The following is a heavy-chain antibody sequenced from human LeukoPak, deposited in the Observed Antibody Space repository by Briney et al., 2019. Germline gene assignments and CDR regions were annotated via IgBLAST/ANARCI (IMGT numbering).Heavy chain of an antibody. D-gene: IGHD6-19*01. J-gene: IGHJ4*02. V-gene: IGHV4-59*01. CDR2: IYYSGST. CDR1: GGSISSYY. Sequence: PSETLSLTCTVSGGSISSYYWSWIRQPPGKGLERIGYIYYSGSTNYNPSLKSRVTISVDTSKNQFSLKLSSVTAADTAVYYCARERGAGPFDYWGQGTLVTVSS. CDR3: ARERGAGPFDY.